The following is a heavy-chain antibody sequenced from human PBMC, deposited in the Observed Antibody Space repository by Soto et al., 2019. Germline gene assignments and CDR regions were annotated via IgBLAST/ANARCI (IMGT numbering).Heavy chain of an antibody. CDR3: ARAQLWSGQNFDY. CDR2: INHSGST. CDR1: GGSFSGYY. Sequence: SETLSLTCAVYGGSFSGYYWSWIRQPPGKGLEWIGEINHSGSTNYNPSLKSRVTISVDTSKNQFSLKLSSVTAADTAVYSCARAQLWSGQNFDYWGQGTLVTVSS. J-gene: IGHJ4*02. D-gene: IGHD3-3*01. V-gene: IGHV4-34*01.